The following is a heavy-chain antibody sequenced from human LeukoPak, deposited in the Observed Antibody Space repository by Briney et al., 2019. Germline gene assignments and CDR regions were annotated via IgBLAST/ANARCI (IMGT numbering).Heavy chain of an antibody. CDR1: GYTFTSYY. Sequence: SVKVSCKASGYTFTSYYMHWVRQAPGQGLEWMGGIIPIFGTANYAQKFQGRVTITADESTSTAYMELSSLRSEDTAVYYCARETMVRGVFPPAYDYWGQGTLVTVSS. CDR2: IIPIFGTA. CDR3: ARETMVRGVFPPAYDY. J-gene: IGHJ4*02. D-gene: IGHD3-10*01. V-gene: IGHV1-69*13.